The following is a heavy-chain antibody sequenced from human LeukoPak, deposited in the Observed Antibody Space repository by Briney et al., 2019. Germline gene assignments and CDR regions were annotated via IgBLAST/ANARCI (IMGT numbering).Heavy chain of an antibody. CDR2: IYYSGST. CDR1: GGSISSSSYY. Sequence: PSETLSLTCTVSGGSISSSSYYWGWIRQPPGKGLEWIGSIYYSGSTYYNPSLKSRVTISVDTSKNQFSLKLSSVTAADTAVYYCARHGGSGVVVVAALQFVKNIKEKMGYWFDPWGQGTLVTVSS. D-gene: IGHD2-15*01. CDR3: ARHGGSGVVVVAALQFVKNIKEKMGYWFDP. V-gene: IGHV4-39*01. J-gene: IGHJ5*02.